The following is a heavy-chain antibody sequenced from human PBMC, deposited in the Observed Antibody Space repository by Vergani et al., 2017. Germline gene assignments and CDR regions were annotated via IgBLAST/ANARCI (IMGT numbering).Heavy chain of an antibody. CDR1: GYTFTSYG. J-gene: IGHJ6*03. CDR2: ISAYNGNT. CDR3: ARGRYCSSTSCYAPYYYYMDV. Sequence: QVQLVQSGAEVKKPGASVKVSCKASGYTFTSYGISWVRHAPGQGLEWMGWISAYNGNTNYAQKLQGRVTMTTDTSTSTAYMELRSLRSDDTAVYYCARGRYCSSTSCYAPYYYYMDVWGKGTTVTVSS. V-gene: IGHV1-18*01. D-gene: IGHD2-2*01.